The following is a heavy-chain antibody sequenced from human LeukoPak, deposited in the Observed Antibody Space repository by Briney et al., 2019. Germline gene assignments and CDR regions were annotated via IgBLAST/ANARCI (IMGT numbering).Heavy chain of an antibody. CDR3: ARAAAADPFDY. CDR1: GGSISSYY. CDR2: IYYSGST. D-gene: IGHD6-13*01. V-gene: IGHV4-59*01. J-gene: IGHJ4*02. Sequence: PSETLSLTCTVSGGSISSYYWSWIRQPPGKGLEWIGYIYYSGSTNYNPSLKSRVTISVDTSKNQFSLKLSSVTAADTAVYYCARAAAADPFDYWGQGTLVTVSS.